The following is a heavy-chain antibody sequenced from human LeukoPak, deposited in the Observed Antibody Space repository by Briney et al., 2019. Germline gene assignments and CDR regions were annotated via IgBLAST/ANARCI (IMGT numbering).Heavy chain of an antibody. CDR3: TSGPHDSGGYYYVGLDYFDY. CDR2: INSDGSST. J-gene: IGHJ4*02. CDR1: GFTFSRYW. V-gene: IGHV3-74*01. D-gene: IGHD3-22*01. Sequence: GGSLRLSCAASGFTFSRYWMHWVRQAPGKGLVWVSRINSDGSSTSYADSVKGRFTISRDNAKSTLYLQMNSLRVEDTAVYYCTSGPHDSGGYYYVGLDYFDYWGQGTLVTVSS.